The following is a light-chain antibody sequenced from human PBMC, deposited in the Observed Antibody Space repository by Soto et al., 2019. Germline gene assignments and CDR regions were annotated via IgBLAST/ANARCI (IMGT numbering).Light chain of an antibody. Sequence: EIVMTQSPATLSVSPGERGTLSCRASQIVLNNFAWYQQKPGQRPRLIMSGPSTRATDIPARFSGGGSGTDFTLTISGLQSEDFAVYYCQQYYNWPRTFGQGTKLEI. CDR2: GPS. CDR3: QQYYNWPRT. CDR1: QIVLNN. V-gene: IGKV3-15*01. J-gene: IGKJ1*01.